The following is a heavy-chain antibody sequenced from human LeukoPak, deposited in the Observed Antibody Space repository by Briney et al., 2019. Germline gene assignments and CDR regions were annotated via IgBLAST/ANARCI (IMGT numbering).Heavy chain of an antibody. Sequence: GSSVKVSCKASGGTFSSYTISWVRQAPGQGLEWMGGFDPEDGETIYAQKFQGRVTMTEDTSTDTAYMELSSLRSEDTAVYYCATPVNGIRGIFDYWGQGTLVTVSS. CDR3: ATPVNGIRGIFDY. J-gene: IGHJ4*02. D-gene: IGHD3-10*01. CDR1: GGTFSSYT. V-gene: IGHV1-24*01. CDR2: FDPEDGET.